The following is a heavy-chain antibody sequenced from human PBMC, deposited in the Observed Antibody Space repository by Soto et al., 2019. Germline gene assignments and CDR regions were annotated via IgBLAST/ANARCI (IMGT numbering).Heavy chain of an antibody. D-gene: IGHD2-15*01. J-gene: IGHJ6*02. CDR3: AREGWPLLQTGMDV. V-gene: IGHV3-48*02. Sequence: GSLPFTGTSCGITLIRYSMRCVRQPPGKGLACVSYISSSNRTINYADSVKGRFIISRDNAKNSLYLQMHSLRDEDTAVYYCAREGWPLLQTGMDVWGQGTTVTASS. CDR1: GITLIRYS. CDR2: ISSSNRTI.